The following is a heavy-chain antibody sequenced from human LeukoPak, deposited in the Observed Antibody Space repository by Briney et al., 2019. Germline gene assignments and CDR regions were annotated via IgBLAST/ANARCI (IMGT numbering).Heavy chain of an antibody. CDR2: INPNSGGT. CDR3: ARRANGSGSYYFDY. D-gene: IGHD3-10*01. CDR1: GYTFTGYY. Sequence: ASVKVSCKASGYTFTGYYMHWVRQAPGQGLEWMGWINPNSGGTNYAQKFQGRVTMTGDTSISTAYMELSRLRSDDTAVYYCARRANGSGSYYFDYWGQGTLVTVSS. V-gene: IGHV1-2*02. J-gene: IGHJ4*02.